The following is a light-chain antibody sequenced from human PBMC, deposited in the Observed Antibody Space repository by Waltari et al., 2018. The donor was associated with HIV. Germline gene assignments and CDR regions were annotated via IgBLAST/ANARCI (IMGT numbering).Light chain of an antibody. CDR3: QSYDSSLRGYV. V-gene: IGLV1-40*01. CDR1: SANIGANYD. CDR2: GNS. Sequence: QSVLTQPPSVSGAPGQRVTISCTGSSANIGANYDVTWYQQLPGTAPKLLIYGNSTRPSGVPDRFAGSKSGTSASLAITGLQAEDEAHYYCQSYDSSLRGYVFGTGTKVTVL. J-gene: IGLJ1*01.